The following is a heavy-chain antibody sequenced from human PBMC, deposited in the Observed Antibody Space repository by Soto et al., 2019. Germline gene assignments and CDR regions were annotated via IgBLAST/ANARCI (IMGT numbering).Heavy chain of an antibody. Sequence: SETLSLTCSVSGVSVSSGGYSWSWIRQPPGKALEWIGYIYHSGSTNYNPSLQSRVILSVDKSKNQFSLKLTSVTAADTAVYYCARFPESWGQGTLVTVSS. CDR2: IYHSGST. D-gene: IGHD3-10*01. CDR3: ARFPES. V-gene: IGHV4-30-2*01. J-gene: IGHJ5*02. CDR1: GVSVSSGGYS.